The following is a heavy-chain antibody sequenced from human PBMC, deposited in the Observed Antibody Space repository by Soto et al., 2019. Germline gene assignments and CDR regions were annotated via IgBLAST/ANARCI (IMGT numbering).Heavy chain of an antibody. D-gene: IGHD3-10*01. J-gene: IGHJ6*02. V-gene: IGHV3-73*01. CDR3: SRHQEGRSMVFYGMDV. CDR2: IRTKSNNFAT. CDR1: GFTLSGPD. Sequence: GGSLRLSCAASGFTLSGPDIHWVRQASGKGLEWVGRIRTKSNNFATSYAESVRGRFTISRDDSDNTASLQMSSLKTEDTAIYYCSRHQEGRSMVFYGMDVWGQGTTVTVSS.